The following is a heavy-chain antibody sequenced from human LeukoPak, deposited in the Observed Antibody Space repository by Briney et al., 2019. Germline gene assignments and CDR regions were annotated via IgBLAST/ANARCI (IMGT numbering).Heavy chain of an antibody. Sequence: ASVKVSCKASGYTFTGYYMHWVRQAPGQGLEWMGWINPNSGGTNYAQKFQGRVTMTRDTSISTAYMELSRLRSDDTAVYYCARVLTYGGYYYYYYMDVWGKGTTVTVSS. D-gene: IGHD4-17*01. CDR3: ARVLTYGGYYYYYYMDV. CDR2: INPNSGGT. J-gene: IGHJ6*03. V-gene: IGHV1-2*02. CDR1: GYTFTGYY.